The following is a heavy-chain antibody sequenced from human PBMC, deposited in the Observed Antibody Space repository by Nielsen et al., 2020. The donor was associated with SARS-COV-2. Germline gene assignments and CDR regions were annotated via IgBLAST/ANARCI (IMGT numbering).Heavy chain of an antibody. D-gene: IGHD3-10*01. V-gene: IGHV4-59*01. CDR1: GGSISSYY. CDR3: ARVLRGSGSPGAFDI. CDR2: IYYSGST. J-gene: IGHJ3*02. Sequence: SETLSLTCTVSGGSISSYYWSWIRQPPGKGLEWIGHIYYSGSTNYNPSLKSRVTISVDTSKNQFSLKLSSVTAADTAVYYCARVLRGSGSPGAFDIWGQGTMVTVSS.